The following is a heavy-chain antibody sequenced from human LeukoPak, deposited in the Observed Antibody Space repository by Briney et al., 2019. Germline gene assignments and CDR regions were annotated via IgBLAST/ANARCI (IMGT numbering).Heavy chain of an antibody. CDR3: AREPKVLLWFGEPLDYYYYMDV. CDR2: ISSSSSYI. CDR1: GFTFSSYS. Sequence: GGSLRLPCAASGFTFSSYSMNWVRQAPGKGLEWVSSISSSSSYIYYADSVKGRFTISRDNAKNSLYLQMNSLRAEDTAVYYCAREPKVLLWFGEPLDYYYYMDVWGKGATVTISS. D-gene: IGHD3-10*01. V-gene: IGHV3-21*01. J-gene: IGHJ6*03.